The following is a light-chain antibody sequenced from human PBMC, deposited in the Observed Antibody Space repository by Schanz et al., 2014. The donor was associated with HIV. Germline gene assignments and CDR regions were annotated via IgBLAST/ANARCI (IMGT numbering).Light chain of an antibody. CDR3: QSYDSSLSVV. J-gene: IGLJ2*01. CDR2: SNN. CDR1: SSNIGSNT. V-gene: IGLV1-40*01. Sequence: QSVLTQPPSLSGAPGQRVSLSCNGSSSNIGSNTVNWHQQLPGTAPTLLIYSNNQRPSGVPDRFSGSKSGTSASLAISGLQAEDEAHYYCQSYDSSLSVVFGGGTKLTVL.